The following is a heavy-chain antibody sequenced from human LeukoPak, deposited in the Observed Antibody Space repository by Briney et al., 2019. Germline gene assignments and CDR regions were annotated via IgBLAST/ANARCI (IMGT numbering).Heavy chain of an antibody. V-gene: IGHV3-23*01. CDR3: ARSRGDLRPGYYFDS. J-gene: IGHJ4*02. D-gene: IGHD3-16*01. CDR1: GFTFSSHV. Sequence: GGSLRLSCAASGFTFSSHVMSWVRQAPGKGLEWVLAISGTGGSTYYTDSVKGRFTISRDNSKNTLYVQMNSLRAEDTAIYYCARSRGDLRPGYYFDSWGQGTLVTVSS. CDR2: ISGTGGST.